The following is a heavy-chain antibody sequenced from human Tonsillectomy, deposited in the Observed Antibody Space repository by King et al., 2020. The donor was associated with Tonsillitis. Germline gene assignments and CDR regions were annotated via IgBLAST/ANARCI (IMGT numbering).Heavy chain of an antibody. CDR1: GFTFSSYG. D-gene: IGHD3-3*01. Sequence: VQLVESGGGVVQPGGSLRLSCAASGFTFSSYGMHWVRQAPGKGLEWVAFIRYDGSNKYYADSVKGRFTISRDNSKNTLYLQMNSLRAEDTAVYYCAKDFLGGIHVDNWFDPWGQGTLVTVSS. J-gene: IGHJ5*02. V-gene: IGHV3-30*02. CDR3: AKDFLGGIHVDNWFDP. CDR2: IRYDGSNK.